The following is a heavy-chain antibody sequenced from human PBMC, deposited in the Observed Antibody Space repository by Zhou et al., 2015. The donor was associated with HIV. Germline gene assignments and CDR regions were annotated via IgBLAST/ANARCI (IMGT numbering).Heavy chain of an antibody. V-gene: IGHV3-30*02. D-gene: IGHD3-9*01. Sequence: QVQLVESGGGVVQPGRSLRLSCAASGFTFSDYGMHWVRQAPGKGLEGVAFIRYDGSNKYYADSVKGRIIISRDNSKNTLYLQMNSLRPEDTAIYYCAKGDTYYDILTGLDYWGQGTLVTVSS. CDR1: GFTFSDYG. CDR3: AKGDTYYDILTGLDY. CDR2: IRYDGSNK. J-gene: IGHJ4*02.